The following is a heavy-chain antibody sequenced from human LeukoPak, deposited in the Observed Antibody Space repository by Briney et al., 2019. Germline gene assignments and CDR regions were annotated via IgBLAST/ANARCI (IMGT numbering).Heavy chain of an antibody. V-gene: IGHV4-39*01. CDR3: ARHPSRARNYYGSGIRRGFDI. Sequence: SGTLSLTCTVSGGSISSSSYYWGWVRQPPGKVLGWIGSMYYSGSTYYNPSLKSRVTISVDTSKNQFSLKLSSVPAADTAVYYCARHPSRARNYYGSGIRRGFDIWGQGTMVTVSS. J-gene: IGHJ3*02. CDR1: GGSISSSSYY. CDR2: MYYSGST. D-gene: IGHD3-10*01.